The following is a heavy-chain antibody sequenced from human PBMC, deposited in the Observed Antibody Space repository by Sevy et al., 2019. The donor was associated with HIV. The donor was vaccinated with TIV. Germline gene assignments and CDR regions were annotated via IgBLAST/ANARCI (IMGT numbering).Heavy chain of an antibody. D-gene: IGHD2-15*01. CDR3: ARDKFVGYCSGGSCYSLYYYYMDV. CDR2: ISSSSSTI. Sequence: GGSLRLSCAASGFTFSSYSMNWVRQAPGKGLEWVSYISSSSSTIYYADSVKGRFTISRDNAKNSLYLQMNSLRDEDTLVYYCARDKFVGYCSGGSCYSLYYYYMDVWGKGTTVTVSS. V-gene: IGHV3-48*02. J-gene: IGHJ6*03. CDR1: GFTFSSYS.